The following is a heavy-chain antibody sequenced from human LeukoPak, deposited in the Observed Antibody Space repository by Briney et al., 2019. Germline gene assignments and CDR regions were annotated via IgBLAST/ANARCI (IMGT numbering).Heavy chain of an antibody. CDR3: ARDVYYGSGGYWGY. V-gene: IGHV3-53*01. J-gene: IGHJ4*02. D-gene: IGHD3-10*01. CDR2: IYSGGST. CDR1: GFTVSSNY. Sequence: PGGSLRLSCAASGFTVSSNYMSWVRQAPGKGLEWVSVIYSGGSTYYADSVKGRFTISRDNAKNSLYLQMNSLRAEDTAVYYCARDVYYGSGGYWGYWGQGTLVTVSS.